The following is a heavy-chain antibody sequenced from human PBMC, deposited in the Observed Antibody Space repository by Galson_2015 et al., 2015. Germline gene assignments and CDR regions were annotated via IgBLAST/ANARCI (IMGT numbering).Heavy chain of an antibody. CDR2: ISSSSSTI. V-gene: IGHV3-48*02. D-gene: IGHD3-22*01. CDR1: GFTFSSYS. CDR3: ARNEGSGYYFFDY. Sequence: SLRLSCAASGFTFSSYSMNWVRQAPGKGLEWVSYISSSSSTIYYADSVKGRFTISRDNAKNSLYLQMSSLRDEDTAVYYCARNEGSGYYFFDYWGQGTLVTVSS. J-gene: IGHJ4*02.